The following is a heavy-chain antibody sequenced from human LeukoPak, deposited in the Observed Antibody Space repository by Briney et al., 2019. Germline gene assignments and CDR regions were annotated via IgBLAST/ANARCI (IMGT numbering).Heavy chain of an antibody. D-gene: IGHD3-10*01. CDR1: GFTVSSDF. Sequence: GGSLRLSCAASGFTVSSDFMGWVRQPPGKGLEWVSIIHSGGNTYYADSVKGRFTISRDSSRTTLYLQMSTLRAEDRAVYYCARYDGGSGPFDYWGQGTLVTVSS. CDR2: IHSGGNT. CDR3: ARYDGGSGPFDY. J-gene: IGHJ4*02. V-gene: IGHV3-53*01.